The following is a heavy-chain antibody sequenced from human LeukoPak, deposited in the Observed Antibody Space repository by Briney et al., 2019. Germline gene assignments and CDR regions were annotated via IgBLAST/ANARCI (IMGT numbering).Heavy chain of an antibody. D-gene: IGHD6-6*01. CDR2: TNPNSGGT. Sequence: ASVKVSCKASGYTFTDYYIVWVRQAPGQGLESMGWTNPNSGGTKYAQKFQGRVTMTRDKSINTGYMELSSLRSDDTAVYYCARVRDYSSSSLDYWGRGTLVTVSS. CDR1: GYTFTDYY. V-gene: IGHV1-2*02. J-gene: IGHJ4*02. CDR3: ARVRDYSSSSLDY.